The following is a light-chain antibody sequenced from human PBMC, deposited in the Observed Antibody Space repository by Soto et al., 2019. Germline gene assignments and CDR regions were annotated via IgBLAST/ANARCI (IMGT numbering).Light chain of an antibody. CDR1: QQYSSNY. CDR2: GTS. CDR3: QKYGTAPPRYT. J-gene: IGKJ2*01. V-gene: IGKV3-20*01. Sequence: EIVLTQSPGTLSLSPGERATLSCRASQQYSSNYLAWYQQKPGQAPRLLIYGTSRRATGIPDRFSGSGSGTDFTLTIDRLEPEDFAVYFCQKYGTAPPRYTFGQGTKLEIK.